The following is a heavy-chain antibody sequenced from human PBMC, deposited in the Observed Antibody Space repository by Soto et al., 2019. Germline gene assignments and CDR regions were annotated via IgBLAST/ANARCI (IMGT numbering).Heavy chain of an antibody. V-gene: IGHV1-69*01. J-gene: IGHJ6*02. CDR3: ARESDYGVYGAYGAYGMDV. D-gene: IGHD4-17*01. Sequence: QVQLVQSGAEVKKPGSSVKVSCKASGGTFSSYAISWVRQAPGQGLEWMGGIIPIFGTANYAQKFQGRVTITADESTSTAYMELSSLRSEDTAVYYCARESDYGVYGAYGAYGMDVWGQGTTVTVSS. CDR2: IIPIFGTA. CDR1: GGTFSSYA.